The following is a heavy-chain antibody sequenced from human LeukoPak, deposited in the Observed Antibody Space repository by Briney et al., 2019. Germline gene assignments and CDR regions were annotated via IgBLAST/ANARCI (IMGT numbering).Heavy chain of an antibody. D-gene: IGHD3-10*01. Sequence: ASVKVSCKASGYTFTGYYMHWVRQAPGQGLEWMGRINPNSGGTNYAQKFQGRVTMTRETSISTAYMELSRLRSDDTAVYYCAREGGDPAWFDIWGQGTMVTVSS. V-gene: IGHV1-2*06. CDR1: GYTFTGYY. CDR2: INPNSGGT. CDR3: AREGGDPAWFDI. J-gene: IGHJ3*02.